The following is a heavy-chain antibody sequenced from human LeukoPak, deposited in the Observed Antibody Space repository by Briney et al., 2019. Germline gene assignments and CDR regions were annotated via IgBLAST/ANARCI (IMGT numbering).Heavy chain of an antibody. Sequence: SESLSLTCTVSGGYIGSYYWSWIRQPAGKGLEWIGRILTSETPSYNPSLESRVTMSVDTSESQFSLKLTSVTAADTAVYYCAREADYGDYLRSYYYIDVWGTGTTATVSS. D-gene: IGHD4-17*01. V-gene: IGHV4-4*07. CDR1: GGYIGSYY. CDR2: ILTSETP. J-gene: IGHJ6*03. CDR3: AREADYGDYLRSYYYIDV.